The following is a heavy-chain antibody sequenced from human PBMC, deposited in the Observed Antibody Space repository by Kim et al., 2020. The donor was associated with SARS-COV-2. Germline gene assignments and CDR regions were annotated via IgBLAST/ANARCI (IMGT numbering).Heavy chain of an antibody. J-gene: IGHJ6*02. CDR2: ISTSGSTI. V-gene: IGHV3-48*03. CDR1: GFTFSTYE. CDR3: ARSLYCSSTSCFYGMDV. D-gene: IGHD2-2*01. Sequence: GGSLRLSCAASGFTFSTYEMNWVLQAPGKGLEWISYISTSGSTIYYADSVKGRFTISRDNAKSSLSLQMNSLRAEDTAVYYCARSLYCSSTSCFYGMDVWGQGTTVTVSS.